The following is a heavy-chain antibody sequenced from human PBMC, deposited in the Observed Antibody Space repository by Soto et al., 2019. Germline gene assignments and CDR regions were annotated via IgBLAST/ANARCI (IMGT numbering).Heavy chain of an antibody. CDR2: IYNGGST. CDR1: GFTVSSNY. V-gene: IGHV3-53*05. D-gene: IGHD6-6*01. J-gene: IGHJ6*02. CDR3: VGDSSSHQLYYYYGMDV. Sequence: PGGSLRLSCAASGFTVSSNYMSWVRQAPGKGLEWVSVIYNGGSTDYADSVKGRCTISRDNSKNTLYLQMTRLRAEDTGVYYCVGDSSSHQLYYYYGMDVWGQGTTVTVSS.